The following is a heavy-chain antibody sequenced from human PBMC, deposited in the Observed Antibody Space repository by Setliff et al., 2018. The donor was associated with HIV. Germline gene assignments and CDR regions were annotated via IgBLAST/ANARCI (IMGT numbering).Heavy chain of an antibody. CDR2: INPKSGGT. J-gene: IGHJ3*02. V-gene: IGHV1-2*06. CDR3: ARLPFITIFGVLNGDDGFDI. Sequence: ASVKVSCKASGYAFTGYYMHWVRQAPGQGPEWLGRINPKSGGTRYAQKFQGRVSMTRDTAISTAYMELSRLRSDDSAVYYCARLPFITIFGVLNGDDGFDIWGQGTMVTVSS. D-gene: IGHD3-3*01. CDR1: GYAFTGYY.